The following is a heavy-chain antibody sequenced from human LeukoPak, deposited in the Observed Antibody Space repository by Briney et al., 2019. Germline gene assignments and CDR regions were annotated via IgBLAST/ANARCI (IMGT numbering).Heavy chain of an antibody. D-gene: IGHD6-13*01. CDR1: GYTFTSYG. V-gene: IGHV1-18*01. CDR2: ISAYNGNT. J-gene: IGHJ3*02. Sequence: ASVKVSCKASGYTFTSYGISWVRQAPGQGLEWMGWISAYNGNTNYAQKLQGRITMTTDSSTSTAYMELRSLRSDDTAVYYCARPRPSIAAAGVRGAFDIWGQGTMVTVSS. CDR3: ARPRPSIAAAGVRGAFDI.